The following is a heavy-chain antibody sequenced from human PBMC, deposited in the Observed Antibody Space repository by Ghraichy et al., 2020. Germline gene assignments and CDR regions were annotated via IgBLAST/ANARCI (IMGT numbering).Heavy chain of an antibody. CDR1: GFSFSDYF. D-gene: IGHD2-2*01. CDR3: ARGVVAPAADF. J-gene: IGHJ4*02. V-gene: IGHV3-11*01. CDR2: ISSSGISK. Sequence: GSLRLSCAASGFSFSDYFMTWVRQAPGKGLEWVSYISSSGISKYYADSVKGRFTISRDNAKNSLDLQMNRLRVEDTAVYYCARGVVAPAADFWGQGSLVTVSS.